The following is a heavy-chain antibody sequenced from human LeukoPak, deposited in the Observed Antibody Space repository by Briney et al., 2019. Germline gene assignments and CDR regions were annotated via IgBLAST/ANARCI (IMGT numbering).Heavy chain of an antibody. J-gene: IGHJ4*02. Sequence: PSETLSLTCTVSGYSISSSYYWSWIRQPPGKGLEWIGYIYYSGSTYYNPSLKSRVTISVDTSKNQFSLMLSSVTAADTAVYFCTRDSSGYDWFYDYWGQGTLVTVSS. CDR2: IYYSGST. D-gene: IGHD5-12*01. CDR3: TRDSSGYDWFYDY. V-gene: IGHV4-38-2*02. CDR1: GYSISSSYY.